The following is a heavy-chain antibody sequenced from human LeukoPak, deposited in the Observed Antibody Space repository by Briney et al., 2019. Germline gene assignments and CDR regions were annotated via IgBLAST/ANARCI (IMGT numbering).Heavy chain of an antibody. CDR3: ARYSSGYLDALDI. V-gene: IGHV3-74*01. CDR2: INSDGSST. D-gene: IGHD3-22*01. Sequence: PGGSLRLSCAASGFTFSSYWMHWVRQAPGKGLVWVSRINSDGSSTSYADSVKGRFTISRDNAKNTLYLQMNSLRAEDTAVYYCARYSSGYLDALDIWGQGTMVTVSS. CDR1: GFTFSSYW. J-gene: IGHJ3*02.